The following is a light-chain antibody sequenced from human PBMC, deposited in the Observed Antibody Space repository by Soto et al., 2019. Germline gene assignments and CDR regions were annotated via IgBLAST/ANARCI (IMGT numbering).Light chain of an antibody. CDR1: QSVSNNY. CDR2: GAS. CDR3: QQYVSSPLT. V-gene: IGKV3-20*01. Sequence: EIVLTQSPGTLSLSPGEGATLSCRASQSVSNNYLAWYQQKPGQAPRLVISGASSRATAIPDRVSGMGSDTDFTLTISRLEPEDFAVYYCQQYVSSPLTFGGGTKVDIK. J-gene: IGKJ4*01.